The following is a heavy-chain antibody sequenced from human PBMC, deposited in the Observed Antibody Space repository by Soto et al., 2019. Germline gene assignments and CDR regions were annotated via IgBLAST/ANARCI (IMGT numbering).Heavy chain of an antibody. J-gene: IGHJ4*02. CDR3: ARHHDS. CDR2: IYYSGRT. CDR1: GGSISSYY. V-gene: IGHV4-59*08. Sequence: QVQLQESGPGLVKPSETLSLTCTVSGGSISSYYWSWIRQPPGKGLEWIGYIYYSGRTNYNPSLTTRVPRSVATSKNPFSLNLCSVTAAAAAVYYCARHHDSWGQGTLVTVSS.